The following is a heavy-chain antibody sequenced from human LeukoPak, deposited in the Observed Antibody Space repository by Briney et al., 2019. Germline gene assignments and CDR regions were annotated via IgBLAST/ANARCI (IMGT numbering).Heavy chain of an antibody. CDR2: IYTSGST. D-gene: IGHD1-7*01. CDR3: ARRSGNSYDY. V-gene: IGHV4-4*09. J-gene: IGHJ4*02. Sequence: SETLSLTCTVSGGSINSYYWSWIRQPPGKGLEWIGYIYTSGSTNYNPSLKSRVTISVDTSKNQFSLKLSSVTAADTAVYYCARRSGNSYDYWGQGTLVTVSS. CDR1: GGSINSYY.